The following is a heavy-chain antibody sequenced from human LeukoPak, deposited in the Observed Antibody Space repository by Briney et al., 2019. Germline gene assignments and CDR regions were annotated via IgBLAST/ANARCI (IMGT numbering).Heavy chain of an antibody. Sequence: GGSLRLSCAASGFTFSSYGMHWVRQAPGKGLEWVAVISYDGSNKYYADSVKGRFTISRDNSKNTLYLQMNSLRAEDTAVYYCAKDLGTYCGGDCPFDYWGQGTLVTVSS. CDR1: GFTFSSYG. CDR2: ISYDGSNK. V-gene: IGHV3-30*18. J-gene: IGHJ4*02. CDR3: AKDLGTYCGGDCPFDY. D-gene: IGHD2-21*02.